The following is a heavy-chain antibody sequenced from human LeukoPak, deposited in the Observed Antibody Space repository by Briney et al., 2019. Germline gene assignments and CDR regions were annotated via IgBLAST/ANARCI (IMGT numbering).Heavy chain of an antibody. CDR2: LYTSGST. J-gene: IGHJ4*02. V-gene: IGHV4-4*07. D-gene: IGHD3-10*01. Sequence: PSETLSLTCTVSGGSVSRFYWSWIRQPAGRGLEWIGRLYTSGSTNYSPSLKSRVTMSVDTSKNQFSLKLSSVTAADTAVYYCARDSGVYYYGEYYFDYWGQGTLVTVSS. CDR1: GGSVSRFY. CDR3: ARDSGVYYYGEYYFDY.